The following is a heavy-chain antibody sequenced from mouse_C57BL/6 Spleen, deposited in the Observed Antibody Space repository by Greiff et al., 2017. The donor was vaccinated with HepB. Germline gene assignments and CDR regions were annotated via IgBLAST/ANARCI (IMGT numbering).Heavy chain of an antibody. J-gene: IGHJ3*01. Sequence: VQLQQPGAELVKPGASVKLSCKASGYTFTSYWMHWVKQRPGQGLEWIGMIHPNSGSTNYNEKFKSKATLTVDKSSSTAYMQLSSLTSEDSGVYYCARDGSSYRFAYWGQGTLVTVSA. CDR2: IHPNSGST. D-gene: IGHD1-1*01. V-gene: IGHV1-64*01. CDR1: GYTFTSYW. CDR3: ARDGSSYRFAY.